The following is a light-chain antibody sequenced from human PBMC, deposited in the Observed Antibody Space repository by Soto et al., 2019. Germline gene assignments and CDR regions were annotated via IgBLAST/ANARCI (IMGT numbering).Light chain of an antibody. CDR2: DTS. V-gene: IGKV3-20*01. CDR1: QSVSSSH. J-gene: IGKJ1*01. CDR3: QQYGASPWT. Sequence: EVELTQSPGTLSLSPGERATLSCRASQSVSSSHMAWYQQKRGQAPRLLIYDTSTRATGIPDRFSGSGSGTDFTLTISRLEPEDFAVYHCQQYGASPWTFGQGTKGEVK.